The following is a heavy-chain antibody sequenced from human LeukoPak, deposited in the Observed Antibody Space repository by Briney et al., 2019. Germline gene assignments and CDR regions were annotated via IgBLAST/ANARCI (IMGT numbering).Heavy chain of an antibody. Sequence: PGGSLRLSCAASGFTFDDYAMPWVRQAPGKGLEWVSGISWNSGSIGYADSVKGRFTISRDNAKNSLYLQMNSLRAEDTAVYYCARAARGVTTLYYFDYWGQGTLVTVSS. D-gene: IGHD4-17*01. CDR2: ISWNSGSI. CDR3: ARAARGVTTLYYFDY. CDR1: GFTFDDYA. V-gene: IGHV3-9*01. J-gene: IGHJ4*02.